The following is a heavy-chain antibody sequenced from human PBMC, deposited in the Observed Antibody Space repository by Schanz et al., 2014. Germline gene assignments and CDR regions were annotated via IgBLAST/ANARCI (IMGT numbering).Heavy chain of an antibody. J-gene: IGHJ4*02. CDR1: GFIVRSNY. D-gene: IGHD3-10*02. V-gene: IGHV3-66*01. CDR2: VHPGGST. CDR3: AKNQYDDVDLSSFYFDF. Sequence: EVQLVESGGGLVQPGGSLRLSCAVSGFIVRSNYMTWVRQAPGKGLEWVSFVHPGGSTYYPDSVKGRFTISRYSSKNTLYLQMNSLRPEDTAIYYCAKNQYDDVDLSSFYFDFWGQGTLVTVSS.